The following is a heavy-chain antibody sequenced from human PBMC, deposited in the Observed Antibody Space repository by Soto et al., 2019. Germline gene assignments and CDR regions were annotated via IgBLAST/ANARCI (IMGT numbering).Heavy chain of an antibody. CDR3: ASHVRVQAALDAFDI. Sequence: GGSLRLSCAASGFTFSSSWMHWVRQAPGKGLVWVSRVSGDGSSTNYADSVKGRFTISRDNAKITLYLQMNSLRAEDTAVYYCASHVRVQAALDAFDIWGQGTMVTVSS. CDR1: GFTFSSSW. J-gene: IGHJ3*02. V-gene: IGHV3-74*01. D-gene: IGHD2-2*01. CDR2: VSGDGSST.